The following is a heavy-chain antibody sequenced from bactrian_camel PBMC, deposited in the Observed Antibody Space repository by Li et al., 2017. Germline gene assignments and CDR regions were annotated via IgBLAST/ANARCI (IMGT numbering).Heavy chain of an antibody. CDR1: GSTASRVC. D-gene: IGHD2*01. CDR3: AAKGGGYCGTDSPEIFAS. V-gene: IGHV3S26*01. J-gene: IGHJ4*01. CDR2: HIIRDGRT. Sequence: QLVESGGGLVQPGGSLRLSCAASGSTASRVCVAWFRQAPGKERGGVAHIIRDGRTGYADSMKGRVTISQDNAKNNVYHEMNSLVTDDTAMYYCAAKGGGYCGTDSPEIFASWGQGTQVTVS.